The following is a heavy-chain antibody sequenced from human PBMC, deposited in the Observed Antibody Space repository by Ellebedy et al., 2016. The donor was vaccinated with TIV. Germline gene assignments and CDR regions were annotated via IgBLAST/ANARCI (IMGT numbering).Heavy chain of an antibody. Sequence: GESLKISCAASGFTFSSYDMHWVRQATGKGLEWVSAIGTAGDTYYPGSVKGRFTISRENAKNSLYLQMNSLRAEDTAVYYCARGTPHPTHTRLLYGMDVWGQGTTVTVSS. D-gene: IGHD3-3*01. CDR2: IGTAGDT. CDR1: GFTFSSYD. CDR3: ARGTPHPTHTRLLYGMDV. J-gene: IGHJ6*02. V-gene: IGHV3-13*01.